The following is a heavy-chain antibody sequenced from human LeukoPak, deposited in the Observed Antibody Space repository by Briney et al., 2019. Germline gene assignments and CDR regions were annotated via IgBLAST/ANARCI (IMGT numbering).Heavy chain of an antibody. CDR3: ARPYSSGLDDAFDI. V-gene: IGHV1-18*01. Sequence: ASVKVSCKASGYTFTSYGISWVRQAPGQGLKWMGWISAYNGNTNYAQKLQGRVTMTTDTSTSTAYMELRSLRSDDTAVYYCARPYSSGLDDAFDIWGQGTMVTVSS. J-gene: IGHJ3*02. CDR2: ISAYNGNT. CDR1: GYTFTSYG. D-gene: IGHD6-19*01.